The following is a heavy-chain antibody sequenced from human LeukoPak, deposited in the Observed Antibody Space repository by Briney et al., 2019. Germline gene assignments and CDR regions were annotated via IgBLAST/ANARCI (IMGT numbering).Heavy chain of an antibody. V-gene: IGHV3-23*01. D-gene: IGHD3-10*01. J-gene: IGHJ4*02. CDR1: RFTFGGYG. CDR3: AKDRDEGFGELLPVVFDY. CDR2: ISGSGGST. Sequence: GGSLRLSCAASRFTFGGYGMSWLRQAPGKGLEWVSSISGSGGSTHYADSVKGRFTISRDNSKNALFLKMNSLRAEDTAVYYCAKDRDEGFGELLPVVFDYWGQGTRVTVSS.